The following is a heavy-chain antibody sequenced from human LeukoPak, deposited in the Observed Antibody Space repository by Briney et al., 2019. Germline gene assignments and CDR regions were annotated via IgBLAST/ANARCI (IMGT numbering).Heavy chain of an antibody. J-gene: IGHJ4*02. CDR2: INPSGGST. D-gene: IGHD3-22*01. CDR1: GYTFTSYY. CDR3: ARGGAYYYDSSGYYPAH. Sequence: ASVKVSCKASGYTFTSYYMHWVRQAPGQGLEWMGIINPSGGSTSYAQKFQGRVTITADESTSTAYMELSSLRSEDTAVYYCARGGAYYYDSSGYYPAHWGQGTLVTVSS. V-gene: IGHV1-46*01.